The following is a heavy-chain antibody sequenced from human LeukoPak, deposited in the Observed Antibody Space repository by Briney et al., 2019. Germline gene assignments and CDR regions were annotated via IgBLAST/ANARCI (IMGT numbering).Heavy chain of an antibody. D-gene: IGHD1-26*01. CDR1: GGSISNYY. Sequence: SETLSLTCTVSGGSISNYYWSWIRQPPGKGLEWIGYIYYSGSTNYNPSLRSRVTISVDTSKNQFSLRLSSVTAADTAVYYCARGYYEGNFQHWGQGTLVTVSS. V-gene: IGHV4-59*08. CDR3: ARGYYEGNFQH. J-gene: IGHJ1*01. CDR2: IYYSGST.